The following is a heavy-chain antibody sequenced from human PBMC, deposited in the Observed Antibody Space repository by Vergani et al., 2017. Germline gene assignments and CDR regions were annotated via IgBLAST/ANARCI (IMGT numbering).Heavy chain of an antibody. CDR1: GFTFSSYA. J-gene: IGHJ4*02. D-gene: IGHD5-12*01. CDR2: VSGSSATP. V-gene: IGHV3-23*04. Sequence: VQLVESGGGVVQPGGSLRLSCAASGFTFSSYAMSWVRQAPGKGLEWVSSVSGSSATPYYEDSLKGRLIISRDNSKNTLHLQMNSLRADDTAVYYCTKGSRGYTGYFFDYWGQGTLATVSS. CDR3: TKGSRGYTGYFFDY.